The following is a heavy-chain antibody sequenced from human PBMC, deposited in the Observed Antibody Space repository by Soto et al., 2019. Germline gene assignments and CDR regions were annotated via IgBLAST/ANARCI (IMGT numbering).Heavy chain of an antibody. CDR3: ARGRADSAGSRLGRRMDV. J-gene: IGHJ6*02. D-gene: IGHD3-10*01. CDR1: GEAVGSGQSY. V-gene: IGHV4-61*01. Sequence: QVQLQESGPGLVKPSETLSLLCFVSGEAVGSGQSYWNWIRQAPGKGLEWIGHTSVTGAMKYSASIKSRLHMSVDTSKSQISLTLTSVTAAESANYFRARGRADSAGSRLGRRMDVWGQGTTVTVAS. CDR2: TSVTGAM.